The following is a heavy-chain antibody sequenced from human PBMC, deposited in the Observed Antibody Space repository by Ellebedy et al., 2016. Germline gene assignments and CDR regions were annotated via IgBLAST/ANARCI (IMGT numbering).Heavy chain of an antibody. D-gene: IGHD6-13*01. CDR1: GFPFTTFG. Sequence: GESLKISXGASGFPFTTFGMSWVRQAPGKGLEWLSGIRGRSLTTFYAEAVKGRFSTYRDNPNNTVYLEMSSLTVDDTAVYYCGRESASSGTDYWGQGTPVTVSS. V-gene: IGHV3-23*01. CDR3: GRESASSGTDY. J-gene: IGHJ4*02. CDR2: IRGRSLTT.